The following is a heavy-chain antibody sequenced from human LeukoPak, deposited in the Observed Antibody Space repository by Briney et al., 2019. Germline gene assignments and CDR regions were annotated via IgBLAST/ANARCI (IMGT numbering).Heavy chain of an antibody. Sequence: PSETLSLTCSVSGDSISYFYWSWIRQAAGKGLEWIGRISSGGSSDYNASLKSRVTMSIDTSKNQLSLKVISVTAADTAVYYCARVVAAAGTGWFTNYYYYYMDVWGKGTTVTVSS. V-gene: IGHV4-4*07. J-gene: IGHJ6*03. D-gene: IGHD6-13*01. CDR2: ISSGGSS. CDR1: GDSISYFY. CDR3: ARVVAAAGTGWFTNYYYYYMDV.